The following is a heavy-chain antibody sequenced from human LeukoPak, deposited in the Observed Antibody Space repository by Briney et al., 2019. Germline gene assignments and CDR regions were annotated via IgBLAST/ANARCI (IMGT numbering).Heavy chain of an antibody. CDR1: GYTFTDYY. CDR3: AKIKAMASFDY. Sequence: ASVKVSCKASGYTFTDYYIHWVRQAPGQGLEWMGWINPNNGGTHYTQKFQGRVTLTRDTSISTAYMELSRLRSDDTAVYYCAKIKAMASFDYWGQGTLVTVSS. J-gene: IGHJ4*02. V-gene: IGHV1-2*02. CDR2: INPNNGGT. D-gene: IGHD5-18*01.